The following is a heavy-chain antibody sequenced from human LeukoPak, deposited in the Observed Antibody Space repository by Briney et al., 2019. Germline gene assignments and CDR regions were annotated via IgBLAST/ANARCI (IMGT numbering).Heavy chain of an antibody. CDR2: IYYSGST. V-gene: IGHV4-59*08. D-gene: IGHD3-22*01. Sequence: SETLSLTCTVSGGSISSYYWSWIRQPPGKGLEWIGYIYYSGSTNYNPSLKSRVTISVDTSKNQFSLKLSSVTAADTAAYYCARTQLDYYDSSGSTFDIWGPGTMVTVSS. CDR3: ARTQLDYYDSSGSTFDI. CDR1: GGSISSYY. J-gene: IGHJ3*02.